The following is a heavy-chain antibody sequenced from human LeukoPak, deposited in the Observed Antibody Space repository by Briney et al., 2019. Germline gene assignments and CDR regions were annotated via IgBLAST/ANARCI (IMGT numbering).Heavy chain of an antibody. CDR3: AKMSSSSNWFDP. V-gene: IGHV4-34*01. Sequence: SETLSLTCAVYGGSFSGYYWSWIRQPPGKGLEWIGEINHSGSTNYNPSLKSRVTISVDTSKNQFSLKLSSVTAADTAVYYCAKMSSSSNWFDPWGQGILVTVSS. D-gene: IGHD6-6*01. CDR2: INHSGST. J-gene: IGHJ5*02. CDR1: GGSFSGYY.